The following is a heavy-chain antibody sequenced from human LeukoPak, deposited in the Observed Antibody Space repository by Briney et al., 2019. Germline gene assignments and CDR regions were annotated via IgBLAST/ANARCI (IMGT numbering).Heavy chain of an antibody. CDR3: ARAGDYGDYFDY. CDR2: ISSSSSYI. J-gene: IGHJ4*02. CDR1: GFTFSSYS. V-gene: IGHV3-21*01. D-gene: IGHD4-17*01. Sequence: GGSLRLSCAASGFTFSSYSMNWVRQAPGKGLEWVSSISSSSSYIYYADSVKGRFTISRDNAKNSLYLQMNSLRAEDTAVYYCARAGDYGDYFDYWGQGTLVTVSS.